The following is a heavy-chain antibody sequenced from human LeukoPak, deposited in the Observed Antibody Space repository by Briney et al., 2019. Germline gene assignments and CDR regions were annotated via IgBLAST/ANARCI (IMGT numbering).Heavy chain of an antibody. V-gene: IGHV3-21*01. Sequence: AGGSPRLSCAASGFTFSSYSMNWVRQAPGKGLEWVSSISSSSSYIYYADSVKGRFTISRDNAKNSLYLQMNSLRAEDTAVYYCARDPPLIVVVPAARPHFDYWGQGTLVTVSS. D-gene: IGHD2-2*02. CDR1: GFTFSSYS. J-gene: IGHJ4*02. CDR3: ARDPPLIVVVPAARPHFDY. CDR2: ISSSSSYI.